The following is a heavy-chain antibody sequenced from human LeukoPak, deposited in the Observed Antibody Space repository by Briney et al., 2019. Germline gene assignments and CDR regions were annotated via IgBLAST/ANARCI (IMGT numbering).Heavy chain of an antibody. Sequence: PSETLSLTCTVSGGSISSYYWSWIRQPPGKGLEWIGYIYYSGSTNYNPSLKSRVTISVDTSKNQFSLKLSSVTAADTAVYYCARVSPGIAVAVDYWGQGTLVTVSS. CDR2: IYYSGST. CDR3: ARVSPGIAVAVDY. D-gene: IGHD6-19*01. V-gene: IGHV4-59*01. CDR1: GGSISSYY. J-gene: IGHJ4*02.